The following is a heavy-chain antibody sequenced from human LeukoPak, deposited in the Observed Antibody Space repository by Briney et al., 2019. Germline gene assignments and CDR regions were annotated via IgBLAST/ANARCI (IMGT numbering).Heavy chain of an antibody. CDR2: ISSSSYYI. J-gene: IGHJ4*02. CDR3: AKTHSSGWYYFDY. D-gene: IGHD6-19*01. CDR1: GSTFSSYS. V-gene: IGHV3-21*01. Sequence: PGGSLRLSCAASGSTFSSYSLNWVRQAPGKGLEWVSSISSSSYYIYYADSVKGRFTISRDNAKNSLYLQMNSLRAEDTAVYYCAKTHSSGWYYFDYWGQGTLVIVSS.